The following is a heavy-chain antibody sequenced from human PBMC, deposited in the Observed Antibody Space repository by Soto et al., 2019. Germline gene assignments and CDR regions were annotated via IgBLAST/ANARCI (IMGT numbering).Heavy chain of an antibody. CDR3: ARVFRTRVRGVITNYYYYGRDV. D-gene: IGHD3-10*01. J-gene: IGHJ6*02. Sequence: SETLSLTCAVYGGSFSGYYWSWIRQPPGKGLEWIGEINHSGSTNYNPSLKSRVTISVDTSKNQFSLKLSSVTAADTAVYYCARVFRTRVRGVITNYYYYGRDVWGQGTTVTVS. CDR1: GGSFSGYY. V-gene: IGHV4-34*01. CDR2: INHSGST.